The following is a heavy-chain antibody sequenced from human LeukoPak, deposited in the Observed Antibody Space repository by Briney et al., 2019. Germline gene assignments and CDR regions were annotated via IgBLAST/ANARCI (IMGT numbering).Heavy chain of an antibody. J-gene: IGHJ6*02. CDR1: GFTFSDYY. D-gene: IGHD3-3*01. CDR2: ISSSGSTI. V-gene: IGHV3-11*01. Sequence: GGSLRLSCAASGFTFSDYYMRWIRQAPGKGLEWVSYISSSGSTIYYADSVKGRFTISRDKAKNSLYLQMNSLRAEDTAVYYCARGGYDFWSGYYTYYYYYYGMDVWGQGTTVTVSS. CDR3: ARGGYDFWSGYYTYYYYYYGMDV.